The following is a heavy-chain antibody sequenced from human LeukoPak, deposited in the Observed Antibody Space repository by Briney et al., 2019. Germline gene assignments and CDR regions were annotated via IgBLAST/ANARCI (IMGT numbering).Heavy chain of an antibody. Sequence: SLRLSCAASGFTFNDYAMQWVRQAPGKGLEWVSGISWNSGTMGYADSVKGRFTISRDNAKNSLYLQMNSLRTEDTALYYCAKGTETGYSYGYDYWGQGTLVTVSS. J-gene: IGHJ4*02. V-gene: IGHV3-9*01. CDR3: AKGTETGYSYGYDY. D-gene: IGHD5-18*01. CDR2: ISWNSGTM. CDR1: GFTFNDYA.